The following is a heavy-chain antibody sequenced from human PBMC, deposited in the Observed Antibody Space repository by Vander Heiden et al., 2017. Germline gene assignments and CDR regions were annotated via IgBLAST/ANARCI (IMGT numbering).Heavy chain of an antibody. J-gene: IGHJ4*02. Sequence: QVQLVESGGGVVQPGRSLRLSCAASGFTFSSYAMHWGRQATGKGLVWVAVISYDGSNKYYADSVKGRFTISRDNSKNTLYRQMNSLRAEDTAVYYCARGLEYYDSSGYQTLGYWGQGTLVTVSS. CDR2: ISYDGSNK. CDR1: GFTFSSYA. D-gene: IGHD3-22*01. V-gene: IGHV3-30-3*01. CDR3: ARGLEYYDSSGYQTLGY.